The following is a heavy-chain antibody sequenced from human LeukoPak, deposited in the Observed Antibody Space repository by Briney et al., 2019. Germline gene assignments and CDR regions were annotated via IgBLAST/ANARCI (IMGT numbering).Heavy chain of an antibody. CDR3: ARRGDCSGSSCNYDN. CDR2: TIPSGGST. Sequence: ASVKVSCKASGYTFTSYYIHWVRQAPGQGLEWMGITIPSGGSTSYAQKFQDRVTMTRDTSTSTVYMELNSLRSEDTAVYYCARRGDCSGSSCNYDNWGQGTLVTVSS. CDR1: GYTFTSYY. V-gene: IGHV1-46*01. D-gene: IGHD2-15*01. J-gene: IGHJ4*02.